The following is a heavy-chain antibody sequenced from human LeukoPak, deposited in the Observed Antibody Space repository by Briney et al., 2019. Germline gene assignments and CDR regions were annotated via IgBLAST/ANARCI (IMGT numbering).Heavy chain of an antibody. J-gene: IGHJ6*03. CDR3: ARGHTMVRGVISYYYMDF. CDR2: MNPNSGNT. CDR1: GYTFTSYD. D-gene: IGHD3-10*01. V-gene: IGHV1-8*01. Sequence: GASVKVSCKASGYTFTSYDINWVRQATGQGLEWMGWMNPNSGNTGYAQKFQGRVTMTRNTSISTAYMELSSLRSEDTAVYYCARGHTMVRGVISYYYMDFWGKGTTVTISS.